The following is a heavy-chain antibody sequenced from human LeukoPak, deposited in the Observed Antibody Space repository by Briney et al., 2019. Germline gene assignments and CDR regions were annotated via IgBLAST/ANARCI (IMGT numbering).Heavy chain of an antibody. D-gene: IGHD3-22*01. J-gene: IGHJ4*02. Sequence: GGSLRLSCAASGFTFSSYWMHWVRQAPGMGLVWVSRINSDGSSTSYADSVKGRFTISRDNAKNTLYLQMNSLRAEDTAVYYCARAYDSSGYWLYYFDYWGQGTLVTVSS. CDR2: INSDGSST. V-gene: IGHV3-74*01. CDR3: ARAYDSSGYWLYYFDY. CDR1: GFTFSSYW.